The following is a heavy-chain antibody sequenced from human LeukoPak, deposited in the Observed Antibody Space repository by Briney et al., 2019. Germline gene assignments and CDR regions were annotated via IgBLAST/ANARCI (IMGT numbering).Heavy chain of an antibody. CDR2: IIPIFGTA. J-gene: IGHJ6*03. CDR3: ATYYYGSGRRYYYMDV. CDR1: GGTLISYA. D-gene: IGHD3-10*01. V-gene: IGHV1-69*05. Sequence: SVTVSCKASGGTLISYAISWVRQAPGQGLEWMGGIIPIFGTANYAQKFQGRVTITTDESTSTAYMELSSLRSEDTAVYYCATYYYGSGRRYYYMDVWGKGTTVTVSS.